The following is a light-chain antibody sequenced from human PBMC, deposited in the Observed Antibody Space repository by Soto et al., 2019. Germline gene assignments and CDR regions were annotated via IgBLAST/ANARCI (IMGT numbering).Light chain of an antibody. CDR2: KTY. CDR3: QQYKSFSLT. J-gene: IGKJ4*01. V-gene: IGKV1-5*03. CDR1: QSISNW. Sequence: DIQMTQSTSTLSASVGDRVTITCRASQSISNWLAWYQQKPGKAPKLLIYKTYNLDSGVPSRFSGSGSGTELSLTISSLQPDDSATYYCQQYKSFSLTFGGGTRVEVK.